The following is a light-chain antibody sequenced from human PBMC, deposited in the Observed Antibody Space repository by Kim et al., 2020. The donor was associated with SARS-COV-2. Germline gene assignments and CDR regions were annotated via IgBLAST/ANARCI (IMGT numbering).Light chain of an antibody. Sequence: VSPGQTPSITCSGDKLGDKYACWYQQKPGQSPVLVIYQDSKRPSGIPERFSGSNSGNTATLTISGTQAMDEADYYCQAWDSSTAVFGGGTQLTVL. CDR2: QDS. J-gene: IGLJ3*02. V-gene: IGLV3-1*01. CDR3: QAWDSSTAV. CDR1: KLGDKY.